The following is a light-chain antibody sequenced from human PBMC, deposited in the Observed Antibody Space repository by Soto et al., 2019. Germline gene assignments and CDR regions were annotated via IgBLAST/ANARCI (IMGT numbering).Light chain of an antibody. CDR3: QAWDSSTEV. J-gene: IGLJ2*01. Sequence: SYELTQPPSVSVSPGQTATISCSGDNLGDKYACCYQQKPGQSPVLVIYQDSKRPSGIPERFSGSNSGNTATLTISGTQALDEADYYCQAWDSSTEVFGGGTKVTVL. CDR2: QDS. V-gene: IGLV3-1*01. CDR1: NLGDKY.